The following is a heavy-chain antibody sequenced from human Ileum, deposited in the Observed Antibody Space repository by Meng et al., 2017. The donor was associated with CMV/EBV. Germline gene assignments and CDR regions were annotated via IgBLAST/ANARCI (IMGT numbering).Heavy chain of an antibody. Sequence: GRSLTLSCAASDFLAINTYMSWVRQAPGEGLGWDSVTYTSGKKYYADFVKCRFTVSRDSLNYTLSLQMNGLRAEETAIYYCARHLKNFGGVSAIDYWGQGTQVTVSS. J-gene: IGHJ4*02. CDR3: ARHLKNFGGVSAIDY. CDR1: DFLAINTY. CDR2: TYTSGKK. V-gene: IGHV3-53*01. D-gene: IGHD3-3*01.